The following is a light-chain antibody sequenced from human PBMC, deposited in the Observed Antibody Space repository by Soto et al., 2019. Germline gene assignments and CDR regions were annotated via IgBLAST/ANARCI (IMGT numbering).Light chain of an antibody. CDR1: GSDVGGYNC. CDR2: EVS. J-gene: IGLJ1*01. CDR3: SSYAGSDSFV. Sequence: QSALTQPPSASGSLGQSVTISCTGTGSDVGGYNCVSWFQQHPGKAPKHMIYEVSKRPSGVPDRFSGSKSGNMASLTVSGLQAEDEADYYCSSYAGSDSFVFGTGTKVTVL. V-gene: IGLV2-8*01.